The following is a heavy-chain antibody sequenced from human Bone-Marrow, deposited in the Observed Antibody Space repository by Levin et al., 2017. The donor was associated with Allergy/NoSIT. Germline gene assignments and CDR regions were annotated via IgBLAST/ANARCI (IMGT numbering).Heavy chain of an antibody. CDR1: GGSISDNW. D-gene: IGHD1-14*01. Sequence: NPSETLSLTCAVSGGSISDNWWSWVRQPPGKGLEWIGEIHHSGNTNYNSSLKSRVTISVDKSKNHVSLRLSSLTAADAAMYYCAKHNAYSFESWGQGTLVTVSS. V-gene: IGHV4-4*02. CDR3: AKHNAYSFES. J-gene: IGHJ5*01. CDR2: IHHSGNT.